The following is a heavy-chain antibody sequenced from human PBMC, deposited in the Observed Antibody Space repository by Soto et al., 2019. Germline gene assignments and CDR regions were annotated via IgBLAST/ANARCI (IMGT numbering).Heavy chain of an antibody. CDR1: GYTFTTYD. Sequence: ASVKVSCKASGYTFTTYDITWVRQAPGQGLDWMGWVSGYNGNTKYAQRLQGRVTMTRETSTSTAYMELRSLTSDDTAVYYCARASTARLAWFDPWGQGSLVAVSS. CDR3: ARASTARLAWFDP. CDR2: VSGYNGNT. D-gene: IGHD6-6*01. J-gene: IGHJ5*02. V-gene: IGHV1-18*04.